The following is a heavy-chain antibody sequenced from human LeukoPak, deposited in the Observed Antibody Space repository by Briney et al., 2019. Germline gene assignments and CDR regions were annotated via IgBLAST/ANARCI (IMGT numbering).Heavy chain of an antibody. V-gene: IGHV3-7*01. CDR1: GFTFSSYW. CDR3: ARVLPDYGDYVYGAFDI. D-gene: IGHD4-17*01. J-gene: IGHJ3*02. CDR2: IKQDGGEK. Sequence: VGNLRLCCEASGFTFSSYWMGWVRQAPGGGLEWVSKIKQDGGEKSHGDSVKGRFTIARDNTKDSLYLQINSLRAEDTAVYYCARVLPDYGDYVYGAFDIWGRGTMVTVSS.